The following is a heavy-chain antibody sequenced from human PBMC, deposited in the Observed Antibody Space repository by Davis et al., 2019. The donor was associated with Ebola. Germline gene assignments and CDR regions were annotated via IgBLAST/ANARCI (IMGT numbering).Heavy chain of an antibody. CDR2: IYYSGRT. CDR3: ARITGTTSHYYYGMDV. Sequence: MPSETLSLTCTVSGGSISSYYWSWIRQPPGKGLEWIGYIYYSGRTYYNPSLKSPVTISVDTSKNQFSLKLSSVTAADTAVYYCARITGTTSHYYYGMDVWGQGTTVTVSS. D-gene: IGHD1-7*01. CDR1: GGSISSYY. V-gene: IGHV4-59*12. J-gene: IGHJ6*02.